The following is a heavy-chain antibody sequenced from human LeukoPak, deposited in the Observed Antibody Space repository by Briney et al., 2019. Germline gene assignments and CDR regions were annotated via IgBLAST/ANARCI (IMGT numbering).Heavy chain of an antibody. J-gene: IGHJ5*02. CDR3: AARGYYNWFDP. CDR2: INHSGST. V-gene: IGHV4-34*01. Sequence: SETLSLTCGVFGGSFSGYSWTWIRQPPGKGLEWIGEINHSGSTNYNPSLTSRITISVDTSKNHFSLKLSSVTAADTAVYYCAARGYYNWFDPWGQGTLVTVSS. D-gene: IGHD1-26*01. CDR1: GGSFSGYS.